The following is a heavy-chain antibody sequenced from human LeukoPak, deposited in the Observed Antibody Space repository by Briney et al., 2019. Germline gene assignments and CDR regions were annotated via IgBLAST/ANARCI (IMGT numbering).Heavy chain of an antibody. Sequence: SETLSLTCTVSGGSISSSSYYWGWIRQPRGKGLEWIGRIYYSESTYCNSSLKSRVTISVDTAKNQFSLKLSSVTAADTAVYYCARHAPRLIAAAVFDYWGQGTLVTVSS. CDR2: IYYSEST. V-gene: IGHV4-39*01. CDR3: ARHAPRLIAAAVFDY. CDR1: GGSISSSSYY. J-gene: IGHJ4*02. D-gene: IGHD6-13*01.